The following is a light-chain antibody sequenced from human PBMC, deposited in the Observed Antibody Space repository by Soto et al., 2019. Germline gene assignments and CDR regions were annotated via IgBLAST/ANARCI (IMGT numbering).Light chain of an antibody. CDR2: GAS. V-gene: IGKV3-20*01. CDR3: QHYGSSVFT. Sequence: IVLTQSPGTLSLSPGERATLSCRASQSVSSTYLGWYQQKPGQAPRLLIYGASSRATGIPDRFSGSGSGTDFTLTISRLEPEDFAVYYCQHYGSSVFTFGPGTKVEIK. J-gene: IGKJ3*01. CDR1: QSVSSTY.